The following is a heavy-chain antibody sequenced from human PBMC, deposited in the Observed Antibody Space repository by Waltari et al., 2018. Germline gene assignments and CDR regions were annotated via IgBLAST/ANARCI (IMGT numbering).Heavy chain of an antibody. D-gene: IGHD3-16*01. Sequence: EVQLVESGGGLVQPGGSLRLSCVASGYHFSDHTIICVRQAPWEGLEVISYVRGNSVSRYYADTVKGRCIVSRDNAQNTACLQMNTLRAEDTAVYYCAREFGTIARFDYWGQGTLVAVSS. J-gene: IGHJ4*02. CDR3: AREFGTIARFDY. CDR2: VRGNSVSR. V-gene: IGHV3-48*01. CDR1: GYHFSDHT.